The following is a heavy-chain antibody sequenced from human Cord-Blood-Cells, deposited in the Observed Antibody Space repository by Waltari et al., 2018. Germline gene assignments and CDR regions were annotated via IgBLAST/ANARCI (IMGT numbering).Heavy chain of an antibody. CDR3: AQVVPAAFAFDI. CDR2: IYYSGST. D-gene: IGHD2-2*01. J-gene: IGHJ3*02. V-gene: IGHV4-39*01. Sequence: LQLQESGPGLVKPPETLSLTRTVPVDSLSSSSYYRGRVRQPPGKGLEWIGSIYYSGSTYYNPSLKSRVTISVDTSKNQFSLKLSSVTAADTAVYYCAQVVPAAFAFDIWGQGTMVTVSS. CDR1: VDSLSSSSYY.